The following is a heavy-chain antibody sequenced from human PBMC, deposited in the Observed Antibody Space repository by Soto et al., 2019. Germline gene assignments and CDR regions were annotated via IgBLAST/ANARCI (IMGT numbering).Heavy chain of an antibody. V-gene: IGHV1-18*04. D-gene: IGHD3-22*01. Sequence: QVQLVQSGAEVKKPGASVKVSCKASGYTFTSYGIALVRQAPGQGLEWMGWINTYDGNTNYAQEFQGIVTMTTDTSTSTAYMELRSLRSDDTAVYYCARVRLTMIVVPFGVLWGQGTLVTVSS. CDR3: ARVRLTMIVVPFGVL. J-gene: IGHJ4*02. CDR1: GYTFTSYG. CDR2: INTYDGNT.